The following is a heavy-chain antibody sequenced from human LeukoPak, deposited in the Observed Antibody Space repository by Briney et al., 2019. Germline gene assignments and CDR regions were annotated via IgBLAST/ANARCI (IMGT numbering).Heavy chain of an antibody. CDR3: ARDRQYYYDSSFDY. D-gene: IGHD3-22*01. Sequence: SETLSLTCTVSGGSISSYYWSWIRQPAGKGLEWIGRIYTSGSTNYNPSLKSRVTMSVDTSKNQFSLKLSSVTAADTAVYYCARDRQYYYDSSFDYWGQGTLVTVSS. CDR1: GGSISSYY. J-gene: IGHJ4*02. V-gene: IGHV4-4*07. CDR2: IYTSGST.